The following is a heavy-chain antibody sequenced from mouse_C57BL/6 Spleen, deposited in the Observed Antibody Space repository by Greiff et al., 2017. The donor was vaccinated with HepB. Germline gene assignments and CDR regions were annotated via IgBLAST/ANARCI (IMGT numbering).Heavy chain of an antibody. D-gene: IGHD2-12*01. J-gene: IGHJ1*03. CDR3: AMGGASALYDWYFDV. CDR2: IHPSDSDT. V-gene: IGHV1-74*01. Sequence: QVQLKESGAELVKPGASVKVSCKASGYTFTSYWMHWVKQRPGQGLEWIGRIHPSDSDTNYNQKFKGKATLTVDKSSSPAYMQLSSLTSEDSAVYYWAMGGASALYDWYFDVWGTGTTVTVSS. CDR1: GYTFTSYW.